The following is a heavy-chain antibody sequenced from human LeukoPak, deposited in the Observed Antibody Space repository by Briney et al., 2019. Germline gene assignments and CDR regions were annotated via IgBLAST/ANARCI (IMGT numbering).Heavy chain of an antibody. J-gene: IGHJ4*02. D-gene: IGHD2-15*01. CDR1: GFTFSSYA. CDR3: AKAPVTTCSGAYCYPFDY. Sequence: GGSLRLSCAASGFTFSSYAMSWVRQGPGKGLEWVSAISVSGNTYHSDSGTGRFTISRHSSKNTLYLQMNSLRAGDAAVYYCAKAPVTTCSGAYCYPFDYWSQGTLVTVSS. CDR2: ISVSGNT. V-gene: IGHV3-23*01.